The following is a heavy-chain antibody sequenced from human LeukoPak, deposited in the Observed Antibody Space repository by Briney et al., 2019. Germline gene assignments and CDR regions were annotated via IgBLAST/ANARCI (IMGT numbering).Heavy chain of an antibody. CDR3: ARVSLGYSGYEYYFDY. D-gene: IGHD5-12*01. CDR1: GYTFTGYY. CDR2: INPNSGGT. V-gene: IGHV1-2*02. J-gene: IGHJ4*02. Sequence: ASVKVSCKASGYTFTGYYMHWVRQAPGQGLEWMGWINPNSGGTNYAQKFQGRVTMTRDTSISTAYMELSRLRSDDTAVYYCARVSLGYSGYEYYFDYWGQGTLVTASS.